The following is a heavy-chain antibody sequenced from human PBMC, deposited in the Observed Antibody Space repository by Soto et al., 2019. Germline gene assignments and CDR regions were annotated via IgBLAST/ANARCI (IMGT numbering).Heavy chain of an antibody. CDR2: IYYSGST. D-gene: IGHD6-19*01. CDR1: GGSISSSSYY. V-gene: IGHV4-39*01. Sequence: SETLSLTCTVSGGSISSSSYYWGWIRQPPGKGLEWIGSIYYSGSTYYNPSLKSRVTISVDTSKNQFSLKLSSVTAADTAVYYCARHLPSYSSGPPLGYWGQGTLVTVSS. CDR3: ARHLPSYSSGPPLGY. J-gene: IGHJ4*02.